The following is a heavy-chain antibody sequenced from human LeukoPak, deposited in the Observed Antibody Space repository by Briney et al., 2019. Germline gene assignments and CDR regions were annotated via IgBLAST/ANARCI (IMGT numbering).Heavy chain of an antibody. Sequence: SETLSLTCTVSGGSISSYYWSWIRQPPGKGLEWIGYIYYSGSTNYNPSLKSRVTISVDTSKNQFSLKPSSVTAADTAVYYCARHEAQVVNFDYWGQGTLVTVSS. CDR2: IYYSGST. CDR1: GGSISSYY. CDR3: ARHEAQVVNFDY. J-gene: IGHJ4*02. V-gene: IGHV4-59*08. D-gene: IGHD2-15*01.